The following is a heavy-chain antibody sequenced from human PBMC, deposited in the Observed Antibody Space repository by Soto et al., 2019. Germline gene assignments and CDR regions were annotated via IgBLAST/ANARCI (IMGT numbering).Heavy chain of an antibody. Sequence: QLQLQESGPGLVKPSETLSLTCTVSGGSISSSSYYWGWIRQPPGKGLEWIGSIYYSWSTYYNPSLKSRVPMSVYTSKNQFSLKLSSVTAADTAVYYWARQGMDYYDSSGLYYDYWGQGTLVTVSS. V-gene: IGHV4-39*01. J-gene: IGHJ4*02. CDR2: IYYSWST. CDR1: GGSISSSSYY. D-gene: IGHD3-22*01. CDR3: ARQGMDYYDSSGLYYDY.